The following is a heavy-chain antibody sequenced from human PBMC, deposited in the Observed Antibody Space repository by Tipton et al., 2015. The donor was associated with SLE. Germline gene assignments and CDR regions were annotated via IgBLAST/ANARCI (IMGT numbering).Heavy chain of an antibody. Sequence: TLSLTCTVSGVSISTFYWSWIRQPPGKGLEWIGYIYYSGGSTNYNPSLKSRVTMSVDMSRNQFSLRLKSVTAADTALYYCVRGEADVFHIWGQGTVVSVSS. CDR2: IYYSGGST. CDR1: GVSISTFY. J-gene: IGHJ3*02. V-gene: IGHV4-59*12. CDR3: VRGEADVFHI.